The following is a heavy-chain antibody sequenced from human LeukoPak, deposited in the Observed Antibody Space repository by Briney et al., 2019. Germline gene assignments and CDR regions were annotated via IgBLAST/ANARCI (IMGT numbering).Heavy chain of an antibody. D-gene: IGHD3-3*01. CDR3: AKDRSSRYDFWSGSFSHYYYYYMDV. V-gene: IGHV3-23*01. CDR1: XFTFXSXA. CDR2: IXXXXG. Sequence: PGGSLXXXXXXXXFTFXSXAXXWXRXXXGKXXXXVXAIXXXXGXYAISVKGRVSISIDNSKNTQYLHMKSLRAADTAVYYCAKDRSSRYDFWSGSFSHYYYYYMDVWGKGTTVTVSS. J-gene: IGHJ6*03.